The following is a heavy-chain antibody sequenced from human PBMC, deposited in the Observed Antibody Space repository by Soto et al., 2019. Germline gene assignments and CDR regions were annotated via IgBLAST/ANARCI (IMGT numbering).Heavy chain of an antibody. CDR1: GGSISSGGYY. V-gene: IGHV4-31*03. CDR2: ICYSGST. Sequence: SETLSLTCTVSGGSISSGGYYWSWIRQHPGKGLEWIGYICYSGSTYYNPSLKSRVTISVDTSKNQFSLKLSSVTAADTAVYYCARRARGSSGGLDYWGQGTLVTVSS. J-gene: IGHJ4*02. D-gene: IGHD1-26*01. CDR3: ARRARGSSGGLDY.